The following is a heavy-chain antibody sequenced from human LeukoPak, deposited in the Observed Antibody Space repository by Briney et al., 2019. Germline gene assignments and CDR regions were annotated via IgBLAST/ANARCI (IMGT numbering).Heavy chain of an antibody. Sequence: GGSLRLSCAASGFTVSSNYMTWVRQAPGKGLEWVSVIYSGGTTYYADSVKGRFTISRDNSKNTLYLQMNSLRDEDTAVYYCVRGVAAAGTTLDYWGQGTLVTVSS. D-gene: IGHD6-13*01. CDR3: VRGVAAAGTTLDY. J-gene: IGHJ4*02. V-gene: IGHV3-66*01. CDR2: IYSGGTT. CDR1: GFTVSSNY.